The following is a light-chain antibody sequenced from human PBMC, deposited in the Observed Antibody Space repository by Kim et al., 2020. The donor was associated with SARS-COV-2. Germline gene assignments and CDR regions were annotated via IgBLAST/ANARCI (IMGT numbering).Light chain of an antibody. J-gene: IGKJ2*03. CDR2: WAS. CDR1: QTVLYNSNNKNY. CDR3: QQYYSTTTS. Sequence: DIVMTQSPDSLAVSLGERATLNCKSSQTVLYNSNNKNYLAWYQQQPGQAPKLLIYWASSRESGVSDRFSGSGSETDFTLTISSLQAEVVAVYYCQQYYSTTTSFGQGTKLEI. V-gene: IGKV4-1*01.